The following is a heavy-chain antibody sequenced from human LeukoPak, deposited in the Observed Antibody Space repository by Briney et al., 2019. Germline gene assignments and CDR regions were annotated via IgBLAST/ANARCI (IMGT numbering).Heavy chain of an antibody. D-gene: IGHD2-21*01. CDR3: AKDPPYCGGDCPVDY. J-gene: IGHJ4*02. V-gene: IGHV3-74*01. CDR1: GFTFSNCW. CDR2: IESDGSRT. Sequence: GGSLRLSCAASGFTFSNCWMHWVRQAPGKGLEWVSRIESDGSRTRYADSVKGRFTISRDNSKNTLYLQMNSLRAEDTAVYYCAKDPPYCGGDCPVDYWGQGTLVTVSS.